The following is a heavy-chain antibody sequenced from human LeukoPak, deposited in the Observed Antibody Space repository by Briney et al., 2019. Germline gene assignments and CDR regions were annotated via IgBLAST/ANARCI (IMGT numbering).Heavy chain of an antibody. CDR2: INPNSGGT. CDR1: GYTFTGYY. D-gene: IGHD6-13*01. V-gene: IGHV1-2*02. J-gene: IGHJ6*03. CDR3: ARKIAAAGTTAYYYMDV. Sequence: ASVKVSCKASGYTFTGYYMHWVRQAPGQGLEWMGWINPNSGGTNYAQKFQGRVTMTRDTSISTAYMELSRLRSDDTAVYYCARKIAAAGTTAYYYMDVWGKGTTVTVSS.